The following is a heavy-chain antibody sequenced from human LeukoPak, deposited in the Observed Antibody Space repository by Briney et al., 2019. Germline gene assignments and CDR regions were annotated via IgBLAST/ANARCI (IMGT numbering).Heavy chain of an antibody. Sequence: PGGSLRLSCITSRFTFGDHAMSWVRQAPGKGLDWVGFIRSKGYGGTTEYAASVKGRFTISRDDSKSIAYLQMNSLKSEDTAVYYCTRGPTGRWLYYGMDVWGQGTTVIVSS. CDR2: IRSKGYGGTT. V-gene: IGHV3-49*04. D-gene: IGHD5-24*01. J-gene: IGHJ6*02. CDR1: RFTFGDHA. CDR3: TRGPTGRWLYYGMDV.